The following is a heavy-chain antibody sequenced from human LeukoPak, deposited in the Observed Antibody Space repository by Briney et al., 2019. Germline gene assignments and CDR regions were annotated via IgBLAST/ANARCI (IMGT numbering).Heavy chain of an antibody. V-gene: IGHV3-33*06. J-gene: IGHJ5*02. CDR2: IWYDGSNK. CDR3: AKLRRGEGFDP. Sequence: GRSLRLYCAASGFTFSSYGMHWVRQAPGKGLEWVAVIWYDGSNKYYADSVKGRFTISRDNSKNTLYLQMNGLRAEDTAVYYCAKLRRGEGFDPWGQGTLVTVSS. D-gene: IGHD3-16*01. CDR1: GFTFSSYG.